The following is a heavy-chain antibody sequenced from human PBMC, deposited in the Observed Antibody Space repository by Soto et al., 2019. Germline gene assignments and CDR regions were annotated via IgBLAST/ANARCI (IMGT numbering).Heavy chain of an antibody. Sequence: QVQLQESGPGLVKPSETLSLTCTVSGGSVSSAKYYWSWIRQPPGKGLEWIGYVYYTGNTKYGTSFKSRVTMSVETSMNRFSLHLSSVTAADTATYFCARDDNYDDGLGVWGPGTTVIVSS. CDR3: ARDDNYDDGLGV. CDR1: GGSVSSAKYY. J-gene: IGHJ6*02. V-gene: IGHV4-61*01. CDR2: VYYTGNT.